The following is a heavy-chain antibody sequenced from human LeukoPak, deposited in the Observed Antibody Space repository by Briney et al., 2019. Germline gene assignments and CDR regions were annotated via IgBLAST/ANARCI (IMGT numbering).Heavy chain of an antibody. CDR2: IIPIFGTA. CDR1: GGTFSSYA. J-gene: IGHJ3*02. CDR3: ARVHTPGRDAFDI. V-gene: IGHV1-69*05. Sequence: SVKVSCKASGGTFSSYAISWVRQAPGQGLEWKGRIIPIFGTANYAQKFQGRVTITTDESTSTAYMELSSLRSEDTAVYYCARVHTPGRDAFDIWGQGTMVTVSS. D-gene: IGHD2-2*02.